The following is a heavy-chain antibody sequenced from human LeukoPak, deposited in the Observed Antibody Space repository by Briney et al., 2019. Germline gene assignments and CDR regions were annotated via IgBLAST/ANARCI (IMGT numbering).Heavy chain of an antibody. CDR3: ARQVGTAMKKFDY. D-gene: IGHD5-18*01. J-gene: IGHJ4*02. V-gene: IGHV4-39*01. CDR2: IYYSGST. Sequence: SETLSLTCTVSGGSISSSSYYWGWIRQPPGKGLEWIGSIYYSGSTYYNPSLKSRVTISVDTSKNQFPLKLSSVTAADTAVYYCARQVGTAMKKFDYWGQGTLVTVSS. CDR1: GGSISSSSYY.